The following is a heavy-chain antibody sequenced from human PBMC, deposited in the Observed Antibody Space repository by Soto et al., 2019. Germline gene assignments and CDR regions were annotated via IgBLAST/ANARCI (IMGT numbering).Heavy chain of an antibody. V-gene: IGHV1-2*04. CDR1: GYTFTGYY. CDR2: INPNSGGT. D-gene: IGHD2-2*01. CDR3: ARGTIVVVPAANVWFDP. J-gene: IGHJ5*02. Sequence: ASVKVSCKASGYTFTGYYMHWVRQAPGQGLEWMGWINPNSGGTNYAQKFQGWVTMTRDTSISTAYMELSRLRSDDTAVYYCARGTIVVVPAANVWFDPWGQGTLVTVPQ.